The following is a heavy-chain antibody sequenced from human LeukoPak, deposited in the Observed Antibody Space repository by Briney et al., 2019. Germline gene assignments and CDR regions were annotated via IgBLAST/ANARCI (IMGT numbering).Heavy chain of an antibody. V-gene: IGHV4-61*05. Sequence: SETLSLTCTVSGGSISSSSYYWGWIRQPPGKGLEWIGYIYYSGSTNYNPSLKSRVTISVDTSKNQFSLKLSSVTAADTAVYYCARGPDTAMVMNYYYMDVWGKGTTVTVSS. J-gene: IGHJ6*03. D-gene: IGHD5-18*01. CDR1: GGSISSSSYY. CDR3: ARGPDTAMVMNYYYMDV. CDR2: IYYSGST.